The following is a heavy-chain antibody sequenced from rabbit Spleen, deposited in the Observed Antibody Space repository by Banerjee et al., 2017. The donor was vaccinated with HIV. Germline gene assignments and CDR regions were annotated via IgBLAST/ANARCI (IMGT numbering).Heavy chain of an antibody. J-gene: IGHJ4*01. D-gene: IGHD4-1*01. CDR3: ARDLAGAIGWNFYL. Sequence: QEQLVESGGGLVQPEGSLTLTCTASGFSFSSSYDMCWVRQAPGKGLEWIGCIYTANGNTHYASWAKGRFTISKTSSTTVTLQMTSLTAADTATYFCARDLAGAIGWNFYLWGPGTLVTVS. CDR1: GFSFSSSYD. V-gene: IGHV1S45*01. CDR2: IYTANGNT.